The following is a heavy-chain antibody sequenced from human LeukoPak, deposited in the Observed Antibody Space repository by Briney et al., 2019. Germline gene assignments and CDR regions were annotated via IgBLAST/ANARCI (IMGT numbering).Heavy chain of an antibody. CDR2: INWSGGTI. D-gene: IGHD3-10*01. Sequence: GGSLRLSCAASGFTFENYGMTWVRQAPGKGLEWVSHINWSGGTIDYADSVKGRFTISRDNTKNSLYLQMNSLRVDDTAVYYCATGGHYYGAWGQGTLVTVSS. V-gene: IGHV3-20*04. CDR3: ATGGHYYGA. CDR1: GFTFENYG. J-gene: IGHJ5*02.